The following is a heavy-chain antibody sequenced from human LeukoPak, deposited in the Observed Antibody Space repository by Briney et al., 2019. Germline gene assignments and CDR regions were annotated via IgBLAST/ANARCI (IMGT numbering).Heavy chain of an antibody. CDR1: GFTVGYNY. J-gene: IGHJ3*02. D-gene: IGHD1-26*01. V-gene: IGHV3-53*01. CDR3: ARDHGIVGATDAFDI. Sequence: GGSLRLSCAASGFTVGYNYMSWVRQAPGKGLEWVSVIYSGGSTYYADSVKGRFTISRDNSKNTLYLQMNSLRAEDTAVYYCARDHGIVGATDAFDIWGQGTMVTVSS. CDR2: IYSGGST.